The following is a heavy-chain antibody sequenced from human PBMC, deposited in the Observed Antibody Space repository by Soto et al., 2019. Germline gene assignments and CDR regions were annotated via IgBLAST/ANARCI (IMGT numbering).Heavy chain of an antibody. CDR3: ARVVGHCSGGSCSGY. J-gene: IGHJ4*02. D-gene: IGHD2-15*01. CDR1: GFTFSSNA. Sequence: EVQLVESGGGLVKPGGSLRLSCAASGFTFSSNAMNWVRQAPGKGLEWVSSISSSSSYIYYADSVKGRFTTSRDNAKKSMYRQMNSLRAGDTAVYYCARVVGHCSGGSCSGYWGQGTLVTVSS. CDR2: ISSSSSYI. V-gene: IGHV3-21*01.